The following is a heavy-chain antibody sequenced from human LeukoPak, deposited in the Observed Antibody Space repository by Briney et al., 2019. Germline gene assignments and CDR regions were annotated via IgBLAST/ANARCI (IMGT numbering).Heavy chain of an antibody. CDR1: GYTFTSYG. CDR3: ARNGQWELANWFDP. Sequence: ASVKVSCKASGYTFTSYGISWVGQAPGQGLEWMGWISAYNGNTNYAQKLQGRVTMTTDTSTSTAYMELRSLRSDDTAVYYCARNGQWELANWFDPWGQGTLVTVSS. J-gene: IGHJ5*02. V-gene: IGHV1-18*01. CDR2: ISAYNGNT. D-gene: IGHD1-26*01.